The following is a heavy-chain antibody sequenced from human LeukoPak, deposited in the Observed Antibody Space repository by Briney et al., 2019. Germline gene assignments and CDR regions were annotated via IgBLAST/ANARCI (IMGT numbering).Heavy chain of an antibody. CDR2: MYKSGST. CDR1: GGSTKTSY. D-gene: IGHD2-2*01. J-gene: IGHJ4*02. CDR3: ARGTSALSYFDY. V-gene: IGHV4-59*08. Sequence: PSETLSLTCTVSGGSTKTSYCSWIRHPPGKGLEWIGYMYKSGSTNYNPSLKSRVTISVDTSKDQFSLKLSSVTAADTAVYFCARGTSALSYFDYWGQGALVTVSS.